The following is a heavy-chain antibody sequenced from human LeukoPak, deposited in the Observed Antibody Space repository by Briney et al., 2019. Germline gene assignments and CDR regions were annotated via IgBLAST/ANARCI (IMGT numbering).Heavy chain of an antibody. Sequence: ASVKVSCKASGYTFTSYDINWVRQATGQGLEWMGWMNPNSGNTGYAQKFQGRVTMTRNTSISTAYMELSSLRSEDTAVYYCARGPTSFYDSSGYYYLTEVFDAFDIWGQGTMVTVSS. CDR2: MNPNSGNT. V-gene: IGHV1-8*01. D-gene: IGHD3-22*01. CDR3: ARGPTSFYDSSGYYYLTEVFDAFDI. J-gene: IGHJ3*02. CDR1: GYTFTSYD.